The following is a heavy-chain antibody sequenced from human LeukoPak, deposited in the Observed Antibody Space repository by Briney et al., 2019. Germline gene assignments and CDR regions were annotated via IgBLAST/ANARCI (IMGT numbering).Heavy chain of an antibody. CDR1: GGSISSGGYS. CDR3: ARDRPFGV. D-gene: IGHD3-10*01. J-gene: IGHJ4*02. CDR2: IYHSGST. V-gene: IGHV4-30-2*01. Sequence: SQTLSLTCAVSGGSISSGGYSWSWIRQPPGKGLEWIGYIYHSGSTYYNPSLKSRVTISVDTSKNQFSLKLSSVTAADTAVYYCARDRPFGVWGQGTLVTVSA.